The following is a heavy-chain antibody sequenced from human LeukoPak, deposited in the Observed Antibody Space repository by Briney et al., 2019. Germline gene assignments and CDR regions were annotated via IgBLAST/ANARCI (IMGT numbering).Heavy chain of an antibody. J-gene: IGHJ3*02. V-gene: IGHV1-18*01. CDR1: GYTFTSYG. CDR3: ARDPRFLDRGGSGSYYMGDAFDI. CDR2: ISAYNGNT. D-gene: IGHD3-10*01. Sequence: ASVKVSCKASGYTFTSYGISWVRQAPGQGLEWMGWISAYNGNTNYAQKLQGRVTMTTDTSTSTAYMELRSLRSDDTAVYYCARDPRFLDRGGSGSYYMGDAFDIWGQGTMVTVSS.